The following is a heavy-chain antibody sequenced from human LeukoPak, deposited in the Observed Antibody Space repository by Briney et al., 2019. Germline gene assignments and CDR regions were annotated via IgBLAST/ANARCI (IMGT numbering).Heavy chain of an antibody. Sequence: ASVKVSCKASGGTFSSYAISWVRQAPGQGLEWMGGISPIFGTANYAQKFQGRVTITTDESTSTAYMELSSLRSEDTAVYYCARGARVGLKEFNYWGQGTLVTVSS. CDR3: ARGARVGLKEFNY. CDR1: GGTFSSYA. V-gene: IGHV1-69*05. CDR2: ISPIFGTA. D-gene: IGHD1-26*01. J-gene: IGHJ4*02.